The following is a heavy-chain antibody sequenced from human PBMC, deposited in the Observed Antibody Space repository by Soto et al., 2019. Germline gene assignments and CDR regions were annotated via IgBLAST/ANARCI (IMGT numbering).Heavy chain of an antibody. V-gene: IGHV1-2*04. J-gene: IGHJ6*02. CDR2: INPNSGGT. Sequence: ASVKVSCKASGYTFTGYYMHWVRQAPGQGLERMGWINPNSGGTNYAQKFQGWVTMTRDTSISTAYMELSRLRSDDTAVYYCARGSGDLAYYYYGMDVWGQGTTVTVSS. D-gene: IGHD4-17*01. CDR1: GYTFTGYY. CDR3: ARGSGDLAYYYYGMDV.